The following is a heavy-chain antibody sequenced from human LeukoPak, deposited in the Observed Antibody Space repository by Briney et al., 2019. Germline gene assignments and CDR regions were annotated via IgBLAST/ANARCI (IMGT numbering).Heavy chain of an antibody. CDR2: VYHSGST. CDR3: ATVPNYGSGSYAATLDS. Sequence: PSGTLSLTCAVSGDSISSTNWWSWVRQPPGKGLEWIGEVYHSGSTNYNPSLKSRVTISVDKSKNQFSLKLSSVTAADTAVYYCATVPNYGSGSYAATLDSWGQGTLVTVSS. CDR1: GDSISSTNW. J-gene: IGHJ4*02. D-gene: IGHD3-10*01. V-gene: IGHV4-4*02.